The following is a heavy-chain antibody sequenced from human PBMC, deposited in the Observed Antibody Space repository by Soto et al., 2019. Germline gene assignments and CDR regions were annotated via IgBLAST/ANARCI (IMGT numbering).Heavy chain of an antibody. J-gene: IGHJ5*01. Sequence: PSQTLSLTCAISGDSVSSSSSAWNWIRQSPSRGLEGLGRTYYRSNWYHDYAVSVRSRIAVNPDTSRNQFSLQLESVTPEHTHVYYCPRDLSNCFYFWGQGTLVTVCS. CDR2: TYYRSNWYH. CDR1: GDSVSSSSSA. CDR3: PRDLSNCFYF. V-gene: IGHV6-1*01.